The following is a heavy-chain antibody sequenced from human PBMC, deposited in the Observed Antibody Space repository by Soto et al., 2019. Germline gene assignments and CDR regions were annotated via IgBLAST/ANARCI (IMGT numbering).Heavy chain of an antibody. Sequence: ASVKVSCKASGYTFTGYYMHWVRQAPGQGLEWMGWINPNSGGTNYAQKFQGWVTMTRDTSISTAYMELSRLRSDDTAVYYCARVPQQLWPYYFDYWGQGTLVTVSS. V-gene: IGHV1-2*04. D-gene: IGHD5-18*01. CDR3: ARVPQQLWPYYFDY. J-gene: IGHJ4*02. CDR1: GYTFTGYY. CDR2: INPNSGGT.